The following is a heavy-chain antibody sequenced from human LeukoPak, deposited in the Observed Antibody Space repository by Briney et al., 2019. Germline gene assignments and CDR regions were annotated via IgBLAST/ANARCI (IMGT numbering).Heavy chain of an antibody. CDR1: GYTFTGYY. J-gene: IGHJ5*02. CDR2: INPNSGGT. D-gene: IGHD3-22*01. CDR3: ARGMDYYYDSSGYPP. Sequence: ASVKVSCKASGYTFTGYYMHWVRQAPGQGLEWMGWINPNSGGTNYAQKFQGRVTMTRDTSISTAYMELSRLRSDDTAVYYCARGMDYYYDSSGYPPWGQGTLVTVSS. V-gene: IGHV1-2*02.